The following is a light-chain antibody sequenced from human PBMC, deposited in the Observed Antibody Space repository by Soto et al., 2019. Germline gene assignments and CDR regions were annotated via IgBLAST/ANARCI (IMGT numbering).Light chain of an antibody. CDR3: SSYTSTSTRV. J-gene: IGLJ1*01. Sequence: QSVLTQPAFVSGSPGQSITICCTGTSSDVGGYNYVSWYQHPPGKAPKLIIYEVSNRPSGVSNRFSGSKSGNTASLTISGLQAEDEADYYCSSYTSTSTRVFGTGTKVTVL. V-gene: IGLV2-14*01. CDR2: EVS. CDR1: SSDVGGYNY.